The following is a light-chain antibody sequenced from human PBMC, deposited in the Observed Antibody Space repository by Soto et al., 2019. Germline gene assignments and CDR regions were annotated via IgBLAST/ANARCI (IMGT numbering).Light chain of an antibody. CDR2: DVS. V-gene: IGLV2-14*01. Sequence: QSALTQPASVSGSPGQSITISCTGTSSDVGGYDYVSWYQQHPGEGPQLMIYDVSNRPSGVSNRFSGSKSGNTASLTISGLQAEDEADYYCSSYTSSSTYVFGSGTKLTVL. J-gene: IGLJ1*01. CDR3: SSYTSSSTYV. CDR1: SSDVGGYDY.